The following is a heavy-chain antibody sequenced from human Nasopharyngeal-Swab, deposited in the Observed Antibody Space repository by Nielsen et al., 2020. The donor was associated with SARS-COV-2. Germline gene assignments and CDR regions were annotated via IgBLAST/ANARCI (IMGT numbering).Heavy chain of an antibody. V-gene: IGHV3-23*01. CDR1: GFTFSSYA. CDR2: ISGSGGST. CDR3: AKDLEGPYYYDSSGGNLDY. J-gene: IGHJ4*02. Sequence: GESLKISCAASGFTFSSYAMSWVRQAPGKGLEWVSAISGSGGSTYYADSVKGRFTISRDNSKNTLYLQMNSLRAEDTAVYYCAKDLEGPYYYDSSGGNLDYWGQGTLVTVSS. D-gene: IGHD3-22*01.